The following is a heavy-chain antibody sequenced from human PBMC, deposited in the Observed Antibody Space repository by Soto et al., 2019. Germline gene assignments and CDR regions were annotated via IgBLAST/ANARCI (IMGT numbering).Heavy chain of an antibody. CDR3: ARRITMIREIIHAVDY. CDR1: GFTFSTYA. V-gene: IGHV3-23*01. CDR2: ISGSGDRT. D-gene: IGHD3-10*01. J-gene: IGHJ4*02. Sequence: GGSLGVSCAASGFTFSTYAMAWVRQSPGKGLEWVSGISGSGDRTFYADSVKGRFTISRDNSKNTLYLQMNSLRAEDTAVYYCARRITMIREIIHAVDYWGQGALVPVSS.